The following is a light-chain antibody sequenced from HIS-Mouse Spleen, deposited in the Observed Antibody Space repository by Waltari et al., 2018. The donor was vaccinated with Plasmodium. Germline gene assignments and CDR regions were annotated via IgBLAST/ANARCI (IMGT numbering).Light chain of an antibody. Sequence: SYELTPPPSVSVSPGQTPRIPCSGDALPTTYAPWYQKKSGQAPVLVIYEDSKRPSGIPERFSGSSAGTMATLTISGAQVEDEADYYCYSTDSSGNHRVFGGGTKLTVL. CDR1: ALPTTY. CDR3: YSTDSSGNHRV. CDR2: EDS. V-gene: IGLV3-10*01. J-gene: IGLJ3*02.